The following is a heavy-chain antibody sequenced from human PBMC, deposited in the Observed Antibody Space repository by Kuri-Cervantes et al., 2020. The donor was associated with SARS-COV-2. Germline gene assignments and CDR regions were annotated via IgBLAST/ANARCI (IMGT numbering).Heavy chain of an antibody. CDR2: IIPILGIA. J-gene: IGHJ5*02. CDR1: GGTFSSYA. CDR3: ASKLSSGWYKGFDP. Sequence: SVKVSCKASGGTFSSYAISWVRQAPGQGLEWTGGIIPILGIANYAQKFQGRVTITADKSTSTAYMELSSLRSEDTAVYYCASKLSSGWYKGFDPWGQGTLVTVSS. V-gene: IGHV1-69*10. D-gene: IGHD6-19*01.